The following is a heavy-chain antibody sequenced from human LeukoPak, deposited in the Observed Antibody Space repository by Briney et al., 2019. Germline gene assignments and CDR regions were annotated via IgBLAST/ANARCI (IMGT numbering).Heavy chain of an antibody. CDR2: ISGSGGST. CDR1: GFTFSSYA. D-gene: IGHD2-15*01. J-gene: IGHJ6*02. CDR3: AKRYCRGGSCTHYYYYGMDV. Sequence: GGSLRLSCAASGFTFSSYAMSWVRQAPGKGLEWVSAISGSGGSTYYADSVRGRFTISRDNSKSTLYLQMNSLRVEDTAVYYCAKRYCRGGSCTHYYYYGMDVWGQGTTVTVSS. V-gene: IGHV3-23*01.